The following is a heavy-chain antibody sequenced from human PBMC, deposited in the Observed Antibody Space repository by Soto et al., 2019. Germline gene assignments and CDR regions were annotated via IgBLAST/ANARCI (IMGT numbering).Heavy chain of an antibody. CDR1: GYTFTSYA. CDR3: ARGGRYCSGGSCYYYYYMDV. CDR2: TNAGNGNT. V-gene: IGHV1-3*01. J-gene: IGHJ6*03. D-gene: IGHD2-15*01. Sequence: ASVKVSCKASGYTFTSYAMHWVRQAPGQRLEWMGWTNAGNGNTKYSQKFQGRVAITRDTSASTAYMELSSLRSEDTAVYYCARGGRYCSGGSCYYYYYMDVWGKGTTVTVSS.